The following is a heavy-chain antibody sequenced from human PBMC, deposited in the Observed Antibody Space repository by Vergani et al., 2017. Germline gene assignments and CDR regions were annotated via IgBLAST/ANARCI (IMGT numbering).Heavy chain of an antibody. J-gene: IGHJ6*02. CDR3: AKVGGDYGSGSSPYYYYGMDV. CDR1: GFTFSSYE. D-gene: IGHD3-10*01. V-gene: IGHV3-23*04. Sequence: EVQLVESGGGLVQPGGSLRLSCAASGFTFSSYEMNWVRQAPGKGLEWVSAISGSGGSTYYADSVKGRFTISRDNSKNTLYLQMNSLRAEDTAVYYCAKVGGDYGSGSSPYYYYGMDVWGQGTTVTVSS. CDR2: ISGSGGST.